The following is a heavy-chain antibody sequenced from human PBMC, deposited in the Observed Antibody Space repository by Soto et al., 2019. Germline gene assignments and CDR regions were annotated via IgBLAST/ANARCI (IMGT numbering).Heavy chain of an antibody. CDR2: ISYDGSNK. CDR3: AKDRLYLDY. CDR1: GFTFSSYG. Sequence: QVQLVESGGGVVQPGRSLRLSCAASGFTFSSYGMHWVRQAPGKGLEWVAVISYDGSNKYYADSVKGRFTISRDNSKNPLYLQMTSLRAEDTAVYYCAKDRLYLDYWGQGTLVTVSS. V-gene: IGHV3-30*18. J-gene: IGHJ4*02.